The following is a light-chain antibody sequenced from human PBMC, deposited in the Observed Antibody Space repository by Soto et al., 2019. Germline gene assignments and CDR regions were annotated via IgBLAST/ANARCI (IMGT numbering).Light chain of an antibody. V-gene: IGKV3-20*01. J-gene: IGKJ1*01. Sequence: EIVLTQSSGTLSXXXXXXXXXXXRAXQSVSSSYLAWYQQKPGQAPRLLIYGASSRATGIPDRFSGSGSGTDFTHTISRLEPEDFAMYYCHQYGRSPRGTFGQGTKVDIK. CDR2: GAS. CDR3: HQYGRSPRGT. CDR1: QSVSSSY.